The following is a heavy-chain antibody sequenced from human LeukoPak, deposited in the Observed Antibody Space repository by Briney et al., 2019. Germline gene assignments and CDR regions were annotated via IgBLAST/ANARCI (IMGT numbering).Heavy chain of an antibody. D-gene: IGHD4-23*01. V-gene: IGHV3-23*01. CDR2: ISGSGGGT. J-gene: IGHJ6*02. Sequence: GGSLRLSCAASGFTFSTYAMSWVRQAPGKGLEWVSGISGSGGGTYYADSVKGRFTISSDKSKNTLYPQMNSLRGEDTAVYYCAKRVGPGNMGAMDVWGQGTTVIVSS. CDR3: AKRVGPGNMGAMDV. CDR1: GFTFSTYA.